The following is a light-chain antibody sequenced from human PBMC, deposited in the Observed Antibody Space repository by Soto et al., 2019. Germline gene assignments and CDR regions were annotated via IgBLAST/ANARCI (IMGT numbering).Light chain of an antibody. V-gene: IGKV3D-20*02. J-gene: IGKJ5*01. CDR1: QSVSSSY. Sequence: ETLFTQYPCTLPLYREERITLSCRANQSVSSSYLAWYQQKPGQAPRLLIYGASSRATGIPDRFSGSGSGTDFTLSISSLEPEDYAVYCCQHGHNWLTWTFGQGTRLEIK. CDR3: QHGHNWLTWT. CDR2: GAS.